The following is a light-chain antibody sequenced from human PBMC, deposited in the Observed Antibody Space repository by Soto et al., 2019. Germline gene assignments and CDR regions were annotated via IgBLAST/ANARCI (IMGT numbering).Light chain of an antibody. CDR2: DND. CDR3: GTWDNSLFVWV. J-gene: IGLJ3*02. V-gene: IGLV1-51*01. CDR1: NSNIGKNF. Sequence: QSVLTQPPSVSAAPGQTVTISCSGTNSNIGKNFVSWYRQSPGTAPNLLLYDNDKRPSEIPDRFTGSRIDTSSTLFISGLQIGEEAVYYCGTWDNSLFVWVFGGGTKLTVL.